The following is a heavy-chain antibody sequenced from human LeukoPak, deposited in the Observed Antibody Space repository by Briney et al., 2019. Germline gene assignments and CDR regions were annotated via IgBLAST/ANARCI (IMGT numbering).Heavy chain of an antibody. D-gene: IGHD1-26*01. V-gene: IGHV4-39*01. CDR2: IYHSGTT. CDR1: GGSIRTNLYY. J-gene: IGHJ5*02. CDR3: ARSKGGSAYYALYNWFDP. Sequence: PSETLSLTCAVSGGSIRTNLYYWGWIRQPPGQGLEWIGSIYHSGTTYYRPSLKSRVTIYVDTSKNQFSLRLTSVTAADTAVYYCARSKGGSAYYALYNWFDPWGQGTLVTVSS.